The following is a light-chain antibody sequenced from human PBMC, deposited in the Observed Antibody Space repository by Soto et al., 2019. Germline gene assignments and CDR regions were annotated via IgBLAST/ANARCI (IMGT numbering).Light chain of an antibody. V-gene: IGKV3D-15*01. J-gene: IGKJ5*01. CDR1: QSVSSY. CDR3: QQYNNWPIT. Sequence: EIVLTQFPGTLSLSPGERATLSCRASQSVSSYLAWYQQKPGQAPRLLIYDASNRATGIPDRFSGSGSGTEFTLTISSLQSEDFAVYYCQQYNNWPITFGQGTRLEIK. CDR2: DAS.